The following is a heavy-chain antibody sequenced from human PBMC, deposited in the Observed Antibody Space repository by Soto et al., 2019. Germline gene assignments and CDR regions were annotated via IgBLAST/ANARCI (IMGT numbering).Heavy chain of an antibody. J-gene: IGHJ3*02. CDR1: GGSIRTYY. Sequence: QVQLQESGPGLVKPSETLSLTCNVSGGSIRTYYWSWVRQPAGRALEWIGRVYTSGSTNYNPSLKSRLTMSVDTSKTQFSLKLSSVTAADTAVYYCARVRRTVVGIPLGAFDIWGQGTMVTVAS. V-gene: IGHV4-4*07. D-gene: IGHD2-15*01. CDR2: VYTSGST. CDR3: ARVRRTVVGIPLGAFDI.